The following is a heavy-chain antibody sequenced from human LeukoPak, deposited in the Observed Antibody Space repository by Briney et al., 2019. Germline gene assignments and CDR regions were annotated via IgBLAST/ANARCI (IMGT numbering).Heavy chain of an antibody. Sequence: GGSLRLSCAASGFTFSSYAMSWVRQAPGKGPEWVSAISGSGGSTYYADSVKGRFTISRDNSKNTLYLQMNSLRAEDTAVYYCARENSYYYGSGRADAFDIWGQGTMVTVSS. CDR3: ARENSYYYGSGRADAFDI. CDR2: ISGSGGST. CDR1: GFTFSSYA. J-gene: IGHJ3*02. V-gene: IGHV3-23*01. D-gene: IGHD3-10*01.